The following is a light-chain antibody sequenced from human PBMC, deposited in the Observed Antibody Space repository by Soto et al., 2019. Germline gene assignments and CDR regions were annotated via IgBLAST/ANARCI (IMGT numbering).Light chain of an antibody. CDR2: WAS. V-gene: IGKV4-1*01. J-gene: IGKJ2*01. CDR1: QSLFYSAYRTNY. CDR3: LQYYGGPPHT. Sequence: DIVLTQSPDSLAVFLGERATITCKSSQSLFYSAYRTNYLAWYQDKPGQPPKMLISWASTRASGVPDRFSGGGSGTDFTLTISRLQAEDVAVYYCLQYYGGPPHTFGQGTKLEI.